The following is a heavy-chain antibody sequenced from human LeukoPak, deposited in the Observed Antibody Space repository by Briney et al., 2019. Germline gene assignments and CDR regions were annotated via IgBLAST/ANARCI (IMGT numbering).Heavy chain of an antibody. CDR2: ISSSGGST. V-gene: IGHV3-64*01. D-gene: IGHD3-10*01. CDR3: ARDGPYRGSSYFFDY. J-gene: IGHJ4*02. CDR1: GFTFSDYY. Sequence: GGSLRLSCAASGFTFSDYYMSWIRQAPGKGLEYVSAISSSGGSTYYANSVKGRFTISRDNSKNTLWLQMGSLRPEDMAVYYCARDGPYRGSSYFFDYWGQGTLVTVSS.